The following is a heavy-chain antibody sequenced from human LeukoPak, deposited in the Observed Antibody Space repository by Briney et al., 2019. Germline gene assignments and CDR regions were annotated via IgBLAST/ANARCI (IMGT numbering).Heavy chain of an antibody. Sequence: ASVKVSCKASGYTFTGYYMRWVRQAPGQGLEWMGWINPNSGGTNYAQKFQGWVTMTRDTSISTAYMELSRLRSDDTAVYYCARARSSGYYDFDYWGQGTLVTVSS. CDR1: GYTFTGYY. CDR2: INPNSGGT. CDR3: ARARSSGYYDFDY. V-gene: IGHV1-2*04. J-gene: IGHJ4*02. D-gene: IGHD3-22*01.